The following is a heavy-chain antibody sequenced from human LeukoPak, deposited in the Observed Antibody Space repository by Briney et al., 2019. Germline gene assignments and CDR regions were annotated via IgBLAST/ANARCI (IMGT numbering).Heavy chain of an antibody. V-gene: IGHV1-69*13. CDR1: GYTFTSYY. CDR3: ARGEYRYCTNGVCYRDYYYYGMDV. J-gene: IGHJ6*02. D-gene: IGHD2-8*01. Sequence: ASVKVSCKASGYTFTSYYMHWVRQAPGQGLEWMGGIIPIFGTANYAQKFQGRVTITADESTSTAYMELSSLRSEDTAVYYCARGEYRYCTNGVCYRDYYYYGMDVWGQGTTVTVSS. CDR2: IIPIFGTA.